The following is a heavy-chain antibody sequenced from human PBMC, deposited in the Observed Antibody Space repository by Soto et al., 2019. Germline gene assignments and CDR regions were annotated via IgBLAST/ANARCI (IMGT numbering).Heavy chain of an antibody. D-gene: IGHD3-3*01. V-gene: IGHV4-34*01. J-gene: IGHJ4*02. CDR3: ERLRNYDFWSGYYGYFDY. Sequence: SETLSLTCAVYGGSFSGYYWSWIRQPPGKGLEWIGEINHSGSTNYNPSLKSRVTISVDTSKNQFSLKLSSVTAADTAVYYCERLRNYDFWSGYYGYFDYWGQETRVTVSS. CDR1: GGSFSGYY. CDR2: INHSGST.